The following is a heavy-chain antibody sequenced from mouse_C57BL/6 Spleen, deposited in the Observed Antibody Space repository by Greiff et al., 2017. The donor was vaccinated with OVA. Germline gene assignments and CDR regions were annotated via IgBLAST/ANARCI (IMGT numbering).Heavy chain of an antibody. CDR3: ARDPPGAMDY. CDR2: ISYDGSN. CDR1: GYSITSGYY. V-gene: IGHV3-6*01. J-gene: IGHJ4*01. Sequence: EVQVVESGPGLVKPSQSLSLTCSVTGYSITSGYYWNWIRQFPENKLEWMGYISYDGSNNYNPSLKNRISITRDTSKNQFFLKLNSVTTEDTATYYCARDPPGAMDYWGQGTSVTVSS.